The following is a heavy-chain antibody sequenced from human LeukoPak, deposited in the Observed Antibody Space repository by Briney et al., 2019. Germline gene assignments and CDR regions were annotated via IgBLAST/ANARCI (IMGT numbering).Heavy chain of an antibody. J-gene: IGHJ4*02. D-gene: IGHD5-18*01. CDR3: ARDPPDTAMATGLFDY. CDR1: GYTFTIYY. Sequence: ASVKVSCKASGYTFTIYYMHWVRQAPGQGLEWMGIINPSGGSTSYAQKFQGRVTMTRDTSTSTVYMELSSLRSEDTAVYYCARDPPDTAMATGLFDYWGQGTLVTVSS. CDR2: INPSGGST. V-gene: IGHV1-46*01.